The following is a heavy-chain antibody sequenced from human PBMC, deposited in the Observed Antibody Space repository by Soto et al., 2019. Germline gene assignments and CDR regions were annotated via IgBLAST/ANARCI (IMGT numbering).Heavy chain of an antibody. CDR3: ATWGSTAFDN. CDR1: RGSMSSSDW. CDR2: TYHSGNT. Sequence: QLQESGPGLVEPSGTLSLTCAVSRGSMSSSDWWCWVRQAPGKGLEWIGETYHSGNTNYNSSLKSRVTLSVDNSKNQCSWTLTSVTAADTVVYYCATWGSTAFDNWGQGTMVTVSS. D-gene: IGHD3-16*01. V-gene: IGHV4-4*02. J-gene: IGHJ3*02.